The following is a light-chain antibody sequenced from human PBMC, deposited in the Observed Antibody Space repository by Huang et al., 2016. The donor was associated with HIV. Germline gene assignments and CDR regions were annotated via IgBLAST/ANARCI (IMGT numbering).Light chain of an antibody. V-gene: IGKV1-9*01. Sequence: QLTQSPSSLSMSVGDRVIITCQASQDIANSLAWYKHKPGRAPKLLISAASTLQSGVPSRFSGGSAGTYFTLIITNLQPDDFASYYCQQLHSYPITFGQGTRLDI. CDR2: AAS. CDR3: QQLHSYPIT. CDR1: QDIANS. J-gene: IGKJ5*01.